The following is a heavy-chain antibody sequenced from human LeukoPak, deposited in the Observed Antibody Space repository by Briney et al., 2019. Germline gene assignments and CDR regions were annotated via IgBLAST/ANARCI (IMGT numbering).Heavy chain of an antibody. CDR3: ARGRRSRVAATTGYYYYMDV. CDR2: MNPNSGNT. CDR1: GYTFTSYD. D-gene: IGHD2-15*01. Sequence: GASVKVSCKASGYTFTSYDINWVRQATGQGLEWMGWMNPNSGNTGYAQKFQGRVTVTRNTSISTAYMELSSLRSEDTAVYYCARGRRSRVAATTGYYYYMDVWGKGTTVTVSS. V-gene: IGHV1-8*01. J-gene: IGHJ6*03.